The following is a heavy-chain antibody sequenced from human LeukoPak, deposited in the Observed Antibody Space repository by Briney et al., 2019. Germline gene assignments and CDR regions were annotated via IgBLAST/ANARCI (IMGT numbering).Heavy chain of an antibody. CDR1: GGSISIYY. J-gene: IGHJ4*02. CDR2: IYYSGST. CDR3: ARGVGATTWVDY. Sequence: SETLSLTCTVSGGSISIYYWSWIRQPPGKGLEWIGYIYYSGSTNYNPSLKSRVTISVDTSKNQFSLKLSSVTAADTAVYYCARGVGATTWVDYWGQGTLVTVSS. V-gene: IGHV4-59*01. D-gene: IGHD1-26*01.